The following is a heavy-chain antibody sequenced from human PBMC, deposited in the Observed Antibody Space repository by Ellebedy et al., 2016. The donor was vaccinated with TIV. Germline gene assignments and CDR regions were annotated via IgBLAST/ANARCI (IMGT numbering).Heavy chain of an antibody. CDR3: ARASRIEGTYYFDY. CDR1: GLIFSGHY. CDR2: TRNKANSYTT. Sequence: GESLKISCAASGLIFSGHYIDWVRQAPGKGLEWVGRTRNKANSYTTEYAASVKGRVTISRDDSKNSLYLQMDSLKNEDTAVYYCARASRIEGTYYFDYWGQGTLVTVSS. D-gene: IGHD1-1*01. V-gene: IGHV3-72*01. J-gene: IGHJ4*02.